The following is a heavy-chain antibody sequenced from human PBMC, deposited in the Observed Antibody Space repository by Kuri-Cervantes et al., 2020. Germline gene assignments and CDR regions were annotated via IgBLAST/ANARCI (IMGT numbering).Heavy chain of an antibody. V-gene: IGHV3-23*01. J-gene: IGHJ4*02. D-gene: IGHD6-13*01. Sequence: GGSLRPSCAASGLTFSSNDMGWVRQAPGKGLEWVSSITRGGGSTFYADSLKGRFTISRDNAKNSLYLQINSLRAEDTALYYCAKDATPFSSTWYYFDYWGQGTLVTVSS. CDR2: ITRGGGST. CDR1: GLTFSSND. CDR3: AKDATPFSSTWYYFDY.